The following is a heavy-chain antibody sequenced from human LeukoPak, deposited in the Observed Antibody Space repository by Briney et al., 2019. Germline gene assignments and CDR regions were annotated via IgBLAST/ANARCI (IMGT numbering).Heavy chain of an antibody. CDR1: GGSISSYY. CDR2: IYTSGST. V-gene: IGHV4-4*07. CDR3: ARDNYDSSADAFDI. D-gene: IGHD3-22*01. Sequence: PSETLSLTCTVSGGSISSYYWSWIRQPAGKVLEWIGRIYTSGSTNYNPSLKSRVTMSVDTSKNQFSLKLSSVTAADTAVYYCARDNYDSSADAFDIWGQGTMVTVSS. J-gene: IGHJ3*02.